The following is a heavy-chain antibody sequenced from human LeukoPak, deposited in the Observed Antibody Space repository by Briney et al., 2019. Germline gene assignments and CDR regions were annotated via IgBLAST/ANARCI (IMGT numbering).Heavy chain of an antibody. CDR2: IIPIFGTA. D-gene: IGHD6-13*01. CDR3: AIHSSSWDYYFDY. J-gene: IGHJ4*02. Sequence: SVKVSCKASGRTFSSYAISWVRQAPGQGLEWMGRIIPIFGTANYAQKFQGRVTITTDESTSTAYMELSSLRSEDTAVYYCAIHSSSWDYYFDYWGQGTLVTVSS. V-gene: IGHV1-69*05. CDR1: GRTFSSYA.